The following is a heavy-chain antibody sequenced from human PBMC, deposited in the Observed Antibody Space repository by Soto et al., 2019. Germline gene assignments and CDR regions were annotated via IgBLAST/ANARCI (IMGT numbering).Heavy chain of an antibody. J-gene: IGHJ4*02. CDR3: ARVFYGSGSYLPRYYFDY. D-gene: IGHD3-10*01. CDR2: IYYSGST. Sequence: PSETLSLTCTVSGGFISSGAYYWSWIRQPPGKGLEWIGYIYYSGSTYYNPSLKSRVTISVDTSKNQFSLKLSSVTAADTAVYYCARVFYGSGSYLPRYYFDYWGQGTLVTVSS. CDR1: GGFISSGAYY. V-gene: IGHV4-30-4*01.